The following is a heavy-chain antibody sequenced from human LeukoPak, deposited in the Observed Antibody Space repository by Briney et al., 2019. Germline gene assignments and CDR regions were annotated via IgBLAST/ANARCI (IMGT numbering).Heavy chain of an antibody. Sequence: SETLSLTCTVSGGSISSYYWSWIRQPAGKGLEWIGRIYTSGSTNYNPSLKSRVTISVDTSKNQFSLKLSSVTAADTAVYYCAGHRITMVRGVNGVYYHGMHVWAQGPTVPVSS. CDR2: IYTSGST. CDR3: AGHRITMVRGVNGVYYHGMHV. J-gene: IGHJ6*02. CDR1: GGSISSYY. D-gene: IGHD3-10*01. V-gene: IGHV4-4*07.